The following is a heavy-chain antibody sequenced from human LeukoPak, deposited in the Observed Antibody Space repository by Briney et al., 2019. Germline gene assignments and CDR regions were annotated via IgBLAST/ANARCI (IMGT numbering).Heavy chain of an antibody. V-gene: IGHV3-48*03. CDR3: ARTYYDSSGYYYFDY. CDR1: GFTFSSYE. Sequence: GSLRLSCAASGFTFSSYEMNWVRQAPGKGLEWVSYISSSGSTIYYADSVKGRFTISRDNAKNSLYLRMNSLRAEDTAVYYCARTYYDSSGYYYFDYWGQGTLVTVSS. CDR2: ISSSGSTI. D-gene: IGHD3-22*01. J-gene: IGHJ4*02.